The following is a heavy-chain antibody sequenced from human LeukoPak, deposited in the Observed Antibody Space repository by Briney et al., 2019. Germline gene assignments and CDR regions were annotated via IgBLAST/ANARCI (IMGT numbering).Heavy chain of an antibody. CDR1: GGSISNY. CDR3: ARGVTTGFDWFDP. CDR2: IYTSGST. V-gene: IGHV4-4*07. Sequence: PSETLSLTCTVSGGSISNYWSWIRPPAGKGLEWIGRIYTSGSTNYNPSLKSRVTMSVDTSKNQFSLKLSSVTAADTAVYYCARGVTTGFDWFDPWGQGTLVTVSS. D-gene: IGHD4-11*01. J-gene: IGHJ5*02.